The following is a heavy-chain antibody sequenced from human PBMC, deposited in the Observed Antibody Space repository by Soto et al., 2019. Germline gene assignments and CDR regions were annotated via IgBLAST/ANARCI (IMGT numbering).Heavy chain of an antibody. Sequence: QVQLVQSGAEVKKPGSSVQVSCKASGGGNLRDYRTTWVRQAPGQGLEWMGGIIPKLGSANYAQNFQGRGTSTADESTSTVYMELRSLRSEDTAVYYCARGGCGYNFGAVYGGQGTPVTVSS. CDR1: GGGNLRDYR. CDR2: IIPKLGSA. CDR3: ARGGCGYNFGAVY. V-gene: IGHV1-69*01. D-gene: IGHD5-12*01. J-gene: IGHJ4*02.